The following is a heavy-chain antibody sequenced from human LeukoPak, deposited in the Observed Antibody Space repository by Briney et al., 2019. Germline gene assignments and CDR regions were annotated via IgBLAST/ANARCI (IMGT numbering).Heavy chain of an antibody. V-gene: IGHV3-30-3*01. D-gene: IGHD5-12*01. CDR3: AKDLGIESGYDPGKGAFDI. CDR1: GFTFSSYA. J-gene: IGHJ3*02. Sequence: QPGGSLRLSCAASGFTFSSYAMHWVRQAPGKGLEWVAVISYDGSNKYYADSVKGRFTISRDNSKNTLYLQMNSLRAEDTALYYCAKDLGIESGYDPGKGAFDIWGQGTMVTVSS. CDR2: ISYDGSNK.